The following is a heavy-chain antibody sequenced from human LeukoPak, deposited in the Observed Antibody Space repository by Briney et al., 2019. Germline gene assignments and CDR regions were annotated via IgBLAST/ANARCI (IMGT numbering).Heavy chain of an antibody. CDR3: ARAGGVWSEFDY. CDR1: GFTLSDYY. J-gene: IGHJ4*02. D-gene: IGHD2-8*02. V-gene: IGHV3-11*01. Sequence: GGSLRLSCAASGFTLSDYYMSWIRQAPGKGLEWVSYISSGGSSIYYADSVKGRFTISRDNTKNSLYLQMNSLRAEDTAVYYCARAGGVWSEFDYWGQGTLVTVSS. CDR2: ISSGGSSI.